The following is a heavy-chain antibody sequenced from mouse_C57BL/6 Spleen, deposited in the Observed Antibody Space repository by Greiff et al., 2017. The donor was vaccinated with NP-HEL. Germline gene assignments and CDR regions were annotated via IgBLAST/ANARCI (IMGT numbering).Heavy chain of an antibody. J-gene: IGHJ3*01. CDR3: ARDYGSPFAY. CDR1: GYSFTSYY. V-gene: IGHV1-66*01. D-gene: IGHD1-1*01. CDR2: IYPGSGNT. Sequence: VQLQESGPELVKPGASVKISCKASGYSFTSYYIHWVKQRPGQGLEWIGWIYPGSGNTKYNEKFKGKATLTADTSSSTAYMQLSSLTSEDSAVYYCARDYGSPFAYWGQGTLVTVSA.